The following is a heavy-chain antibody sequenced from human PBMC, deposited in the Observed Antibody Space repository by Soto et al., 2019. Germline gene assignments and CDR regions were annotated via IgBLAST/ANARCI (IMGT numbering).Heavy chain of an antibody. CDR1: GFTFSSYA. CDR3: ANSASFPREPAAVLDY. CDR2: ISGSGGST. D-gene: IGHD6-13*01. Sequence: GGSLRLSCAASGFTFSSYAMSWVRQAPGKGLEWVSAISGSGGSTYYADSVKGRFTISRDNSKNTLYLQMNSLRAEDTAVYYCANSASFPREPAAVLDYWGQGTLVTVSS. J-gene: IGHJ4*02. V-gene: IGHV3-23*01.